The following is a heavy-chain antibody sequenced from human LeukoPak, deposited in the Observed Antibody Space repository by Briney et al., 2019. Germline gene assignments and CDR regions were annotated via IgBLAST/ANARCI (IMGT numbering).Heavy chain of an antibody. CDR2: ISYDGSNK. Sequence: GGSLRLSCAASGFTFSSYGMHWVRQAPGKGLEWVAVISYDGSNKYYADSVKGRFTISRDNSKNTLYLQMNSLRAEDTAVYYCAKTWYDFWSGYPDYWGQGTLVTVSS. CDR3: AKTWYDFWSGYPDY. V-gene: IGHV3-30*18. CDR1: GFTFSSYG. D-gene: IGHD3-3*01. J-gene: IGHJ4*02.